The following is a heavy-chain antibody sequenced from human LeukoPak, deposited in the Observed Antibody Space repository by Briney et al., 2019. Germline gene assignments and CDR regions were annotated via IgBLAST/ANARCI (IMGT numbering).Heavy chain of an antibody. CDR1: GYTFTGNY. CDR3: AREYCTNGVCYKAHDY. CDR2: INLNSGGT. Sequence: ASVKVSCKASGYTFTGNYMHWVRQAPGQGLEWMGWINLNSGGTNYAQKFQGRVTMTSDTSISTAYMELSSLRSDDTAVYFCAREYCTNGVCYKAHDYWGQGTLVTVSS. D-gene: IGHD2-8*01. J-gene: IGHJ4*02. V-gene: IGHV1-2*02.